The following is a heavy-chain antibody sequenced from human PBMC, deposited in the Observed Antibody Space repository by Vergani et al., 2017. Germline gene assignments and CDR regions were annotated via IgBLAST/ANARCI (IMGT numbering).Heavy chain of an antibody. CDR1: GYTFTSYG. J-gene: IGHJ4*02. D-gene: IGHD4-17*01. V-gene: IGHV1-18*04. Sequence: QVQLVQSGAEVKQPGASVTVSCKASGYTFTSYGISWVRQAPGQGLEWMGWISAYNGNTNYAQQLQGRVTMTTDTTTSTAYMELRSRRSDDTAVYYCARLGATVTTDYFDYWGQGTLVTVSS. CDR3: ARLGATVTTDYFDY. CDR2: ISAYNGNT.